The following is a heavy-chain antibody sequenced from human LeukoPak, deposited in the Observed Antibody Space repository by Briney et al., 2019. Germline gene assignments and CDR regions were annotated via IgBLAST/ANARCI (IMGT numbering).Heavy chain of an antibody. V-gene: IGHV3-30-3*01. CDR2: ISYDGSNK. CDR1: GFTFSAYA. D-gene: IGHD3-10*01. Sequence: GRSLRLSCAASGFTFSAYAMHWVRQAPGTGLEWVTLISYDGSNKFYADSVKGRFTISRDNSKNTLHLQMNSLRGEDTAVYYCARDRYGSGRGGMDVWGQGTTVTVSS. J-gene: IGHJ6*02. CDR3: ARDRYGSGRGGMDV.